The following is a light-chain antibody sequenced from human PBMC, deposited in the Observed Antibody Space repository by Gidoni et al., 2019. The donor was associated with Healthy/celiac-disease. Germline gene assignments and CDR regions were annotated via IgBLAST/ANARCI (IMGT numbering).Light chain of an antibody. V-gene: IGLV1-40*01. CDR3: QSYDSSLSGPV. Sequence: QSVLTQPPPGSGAPGQRVTISCTGSSSNIGAGYDVHWYQQLPQTAPKLLIYGNSNRPSGVPDRFSGSKSGTSASLAITGLQAEDEADYYCQSYDSSLSGPVFGGGTKLTVL. J-gene: IGLJ2*01. CDR2: GNS. CDR1: SSNIGAGYD.